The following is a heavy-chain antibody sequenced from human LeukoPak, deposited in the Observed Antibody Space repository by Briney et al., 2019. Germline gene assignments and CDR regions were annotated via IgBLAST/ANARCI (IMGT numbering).Heavy chain of an antibody. CDR2: IGSTSDYI. D-gene: IGHD3-10*01. Sequence: GGSLRLSCAASGFTFGSYAMNWVRQAPGKGLEWVSSIGSTSDYIYYADSLKGRFTISRDNAKNSLYLQMNSLRAEDTAVYYCAREEEDYYDSGTYYFDFWGQGTLVTVSS. CDR1: GFTFGSYA. CDR3: AREEEDYYDSGTYYFDF. J-gene: IGHJ4*02. V-gene: IGHV3-21*01.